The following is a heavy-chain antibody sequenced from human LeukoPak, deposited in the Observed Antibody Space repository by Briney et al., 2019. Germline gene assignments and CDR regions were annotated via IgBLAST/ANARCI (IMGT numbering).Heavy chain of an antibody. CDR3: ARGYGVRGVIIRPIGY. Sequence: ASVKVSCKASGYTFTGYYMHWVRQAPGQGLEWMGWINPNSGNTGYAQKFQGRVTMTRNTSISTAYMELSSLRSEDTAVYYCARGYGVRGVIIRPIGYWGQGTLVTVSS. D-gene: IGHD3-10*01. CDR1: GYTFTGYY. J-gene: IGHJ4*02. V-gene: IGHV1-8*02. CDR2: INPNSGNT.